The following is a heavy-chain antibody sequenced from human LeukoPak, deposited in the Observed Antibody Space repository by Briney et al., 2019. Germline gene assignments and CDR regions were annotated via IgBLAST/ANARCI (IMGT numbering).Heavy chain of an antibody. CDR1: GGTFSSYA. CDR2: IIPIFGTA. CDR3: ATDLVITFGGVIVTEGFDY. J-gene: IGHJ4*02. Sequence: ASVKVSGTASGGTFSSYAISRVRQAPGHGLEWMGGIIPIFGTANYAKKLPGRGTITPDESTIPAYRELSSLRSEETAVQYCATDLVITFGGVIVTEGFDYWGQGTLVTVSS. D-gene: IGHD3-16*02. V-gene: IGHV1-69*13.